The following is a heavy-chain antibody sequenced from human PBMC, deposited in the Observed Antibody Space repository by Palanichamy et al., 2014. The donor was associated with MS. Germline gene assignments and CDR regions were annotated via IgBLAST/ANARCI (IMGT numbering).Heavy chain of an antibody. D-gene: IGHD2-2*01. Sequence: QLQLQESGPGLVKPSETLSLTCTVSGGSISSSSYYWGWIRQPPGKGLEWIGSIYYSGSTYYNPSLKSRVTISVDTSKNQFSLKLSSVTAADTAVYYCASLVVPAAMLGVAAWFDPWGQGTLVTVSS. J-gene: IGHJ5*02. CDR1: GGSISSSSYY. CDR2: IYYSGST. CDR3: ASLVVPAAMLGVAAWFDP. V-gene: IGHV4-39*07.